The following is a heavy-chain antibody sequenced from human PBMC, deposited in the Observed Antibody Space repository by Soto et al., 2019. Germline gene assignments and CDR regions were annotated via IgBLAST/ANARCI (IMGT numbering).Heavy chain of an antibody. CDR1: GGSISSSSYY. CDR3: ASPKIAFYNWFDP. D-gene: IGHD3-3*02. V-gene: IGHV4-39*01. CDR2: IRYSGGT. J-gene: IGHJ5*02. Sequence: PSETLSLTCTVSGGSISSSSYYWGWIRQPPGKGLEWIGSIRYSGGTNYNPSLKSRVTISVDTSKNQFSLILSSVTAADTAVYYCASPKIAFYNWFDPWGQGTLVTVSS.